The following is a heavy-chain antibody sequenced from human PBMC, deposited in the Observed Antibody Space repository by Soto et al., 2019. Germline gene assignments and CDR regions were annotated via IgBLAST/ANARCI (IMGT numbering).Heavy chain of an antibody. D-gene: IGHD5-12*01. CDR1: GGTFSNYP. J-gene: IGHJ2*01. CDR3: ARGNHRWLQLWYFDL. Sequence: QVQLVQSGAEVKKPGSSVKVSCKASGGTFSNYPVSWVRQAPGQGLEWMGGIIPIFGTVNYAQKFQGRLTITADESPSTAYMELSSLRSEDTVVYYCARGNHRWLQLWYFDLWGRGTLVTVSS. V-gene: IGHV1-69*12. CDR2: IIPIFGTV.